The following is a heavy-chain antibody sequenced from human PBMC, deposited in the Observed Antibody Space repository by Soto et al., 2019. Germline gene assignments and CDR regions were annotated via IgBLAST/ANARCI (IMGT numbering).Heavy chain of an antibody. CDR1: GFTFSSYA. CDR2: ISYDGSNK. V-gene: IGHV3-30-3*01. CDR3: ARASIVLMVYASAFDI. Sequence: QVQLVESGGGVVQPGRSLRLSCAASGFTFSSYAMHWVRQAPGKGLEWVAVISYDGSNKYYADSVKGRFTISRDNSKNTLYLQMNGLRAEDTAVYYCARASIVLMVYASAFDIWGQGTMVTVSS. J-gene: IGHJ3*02. D-gene: IGHD2-8*01.